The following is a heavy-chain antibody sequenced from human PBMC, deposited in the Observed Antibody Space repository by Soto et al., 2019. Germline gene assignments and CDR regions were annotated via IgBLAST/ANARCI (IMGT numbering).Heavy chain of an antibody. J-gene: IGHJ6*02. V-gene: IGHV3-48*02. CDR3: ARTYDSSGYYSDYYYYGMDV. D-gene: IGHD3-22*01. CDR1: GFTFGNYS. CDR2: ISSSSSTI. Sequence: GGFMRLSYAASGFTFGNYSMNCVRQAPGKGLEWVSYISSSSSTIYYADSVKGRFTISRDNAKNSLYLQMNSLRDEDTAVYYCARTYDSSGYYSDYYYYGMDVWGQGTTVTVSS.